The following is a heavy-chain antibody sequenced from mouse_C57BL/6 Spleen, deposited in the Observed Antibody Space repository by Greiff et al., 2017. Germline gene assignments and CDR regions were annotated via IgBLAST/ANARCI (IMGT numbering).Heavy chain of an antibody. D-gene: IGHD1-1*01. Sequence: VQLQQSGAELVRPGASVTLSCKASGYTFTDYEMHWVKQTPVHGLEWIGAIDPETGGTAYNQKFKGKAILTADKSSSTAYMELRSLTSEDSAVYYCTATTVVANFDYWGQGTTLTVSS. V-gene: IGHV1-15*01. CDR1: GYTFTDYE. J-gene: IGHJ2*01. CDR3: TATTVVANFDY. CDR2: IDPETGGT.